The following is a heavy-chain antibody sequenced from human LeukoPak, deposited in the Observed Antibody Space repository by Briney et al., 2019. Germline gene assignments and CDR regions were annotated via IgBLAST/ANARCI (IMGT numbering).Heavy chain of an antibody. Sequence: SVKVSCKASGGTFSSYAISWVRQAPGQGLEWMGGIIPIFGTANYAQKFQGRVTITTDESTSTAYMELSSLRSEDTAVYYCARGGLAARPDYYYYMDVWGKGTTVTVSS. J-gene: IGHJ6*03. CDR3: ARGGLAARPDYYYYMDV. CDR2: IIPIFGTA. D-gene: IGHD6-6*01. CDR1: GGTFSSYA. V-gene: IGHV1-69*05.